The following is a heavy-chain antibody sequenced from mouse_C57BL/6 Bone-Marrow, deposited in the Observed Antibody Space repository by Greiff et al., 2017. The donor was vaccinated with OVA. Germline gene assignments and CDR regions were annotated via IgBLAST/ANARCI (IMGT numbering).Heavy chain of an antibody. CDR2: IDPENGDT. J-gene: IGHJ1*03. CDR1: GFNIKDDY. Sequence: MQLKESGAELVRPGASVKLSCTASGFNIKDDYMHWVKQRPEQGLEWIGWIDPENGDTEYASKFQGKATITADTSSNTAYLQLSSLTSEDTAVYYCTRYYGSSYWYFDVWGTGTTVTVSS. V-gene: IGHV14-4*01. CDR3: TRYYGSSYWYFDV. D-gene: IGHD1-1*01.